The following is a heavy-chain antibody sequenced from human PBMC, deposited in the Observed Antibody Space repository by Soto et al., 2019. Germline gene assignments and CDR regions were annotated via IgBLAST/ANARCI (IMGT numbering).Heavy chain of an antibody. V-gene: IGHV3-7*03. J-gene: IGHJ4*02. D-gene: IGHD4-4*01. Sequence: QLVESGGGLVQPGGSLRLSCEASGFTFSGYWMSWVRQAPGKGLEWVADIKHDGSVQYYVDSVKGRLTISRDNAKKQLYLQMNGLRAEDTALYYCARAPYSNAWYRFDFWGQGTLVTVSS. CDR1: GFTFSGYW. CDR3: ARAPYSNAWYRFDF. CDR2: IKHDGSVQ.